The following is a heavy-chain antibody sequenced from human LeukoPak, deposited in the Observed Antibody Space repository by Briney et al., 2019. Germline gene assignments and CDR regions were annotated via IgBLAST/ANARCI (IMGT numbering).Heavy chain of an antibody. D-gene: IGHD3-16*01. CDR3: VTIGGSGAAYFY. CDR1: GFTFTTYW. Sequence: PGGSLRLCCTASGFTFTTYWMHWVRQAPGKGLVWVSRINSDGSSTTYADSVKARFTISRDNAKNTVYLQMNSLRAEDTAAYYCVTIGGSGAAYFYWSQGTPAPVSS. J-gene: IGHJ4*02. CDR2: INSDGSST. V-gene: IGHV3-74*01.